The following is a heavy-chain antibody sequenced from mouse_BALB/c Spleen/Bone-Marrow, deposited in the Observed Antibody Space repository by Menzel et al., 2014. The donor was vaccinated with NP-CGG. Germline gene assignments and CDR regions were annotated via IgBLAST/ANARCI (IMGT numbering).Heavy chain of an antibody. CDR1: GFNIKDTY. CDR3: ARLGNYGPSYAIDY. Sequence: VQLQQSGAELVKPGASVKLSCTASGFNIKDTYMHWVKQRPEQGLEWIGRIDPANGNTKYDPKFQGKATITADTSSNTPYLQRSSLTSEDTVLYFGARLGNYGPSYAIDYCGQGTSGTVSS. V-gene: IGHV14-3*02. J-gene: IGHJ4*01. CDR2: IDPANGNT. D-gene: IGHD2-1*01.